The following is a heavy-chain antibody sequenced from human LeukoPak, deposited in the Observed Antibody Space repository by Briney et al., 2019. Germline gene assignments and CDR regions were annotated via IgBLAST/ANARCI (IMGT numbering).Heavy chain of an antibody. Sequence: GGSLRLSCAASGFTFSSYTMNWVRQAPGKGLERVSTVSDSFNKHYSDSVKGRFTISRDNAGNSLYLQMNSLRDEDTAVYYCARDGLHTAHFDYWGQGTLVTVSS. D-gene: IGHD5-18*01. J-gene: IGHJ4*02. V-gene: IGHV3-48*02. CDR2: VSDSFNK. CDR1: GFTFSSYT. CDR3: ARDGLHTAHFDY.